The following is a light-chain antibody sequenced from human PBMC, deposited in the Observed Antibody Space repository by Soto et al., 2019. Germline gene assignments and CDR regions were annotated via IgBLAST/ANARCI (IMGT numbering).Light chain of an antibody. CDR1: QIIGSS. J-gene: IGKJ2*01. Sequence: DIQMTQSPSTRSASLGDRVTNTCRASQIIGSSLAWYQHKPGKAPKLLIYDALTLQSGVPSRYSGSESGTEFTFTISSLQPGDSATYYCQQYYSYPYTFGQGIKLEI. V-gene: IGKV1-5*01. CDR2: DAL. CDR3: QQYYSYPYT.